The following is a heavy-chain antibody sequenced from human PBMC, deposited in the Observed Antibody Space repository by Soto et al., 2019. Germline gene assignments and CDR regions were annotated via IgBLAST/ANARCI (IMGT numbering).Heavy chain of an antibody. CDR1: GDSVSSNSVA. CDR3: SRGNRWAFDY. V-gene: IGHV6-1*01. CDR2: TYYRSKWYN. J-gene: IGHJ4*02. D-gene: IGHD1-26*01. Sequence: SQTLSLTCAISGDSVSSNSVAWHWIRQSPSRGLEWLGRTYYRSKWYNNYAVSVKSRITINPDTSKNQFSLQLNSVTPEDTAVYYCSRGNRWAFDYWGQGTLVTSPQ.